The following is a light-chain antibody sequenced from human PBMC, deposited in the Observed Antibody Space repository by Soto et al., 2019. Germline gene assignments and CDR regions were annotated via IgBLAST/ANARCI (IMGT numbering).Light chain of an antibody. CDR3: RSYTNINTRACV. Sequence: QSALTQPASVSGSPGQSITISCTGTSGDIGSYNRVSWYQQHPGKAPKLTIYEVTDRPSGVSNRFSGSKSGNTASLTISGLQAEDEAEYYCRSYTNINTRACVFGTGTKVTVL. V-gene: IGLV2-14*01. J-gene: IGLJ1*01. CDR1: SGDIGSYNR. CDR2: EVT.